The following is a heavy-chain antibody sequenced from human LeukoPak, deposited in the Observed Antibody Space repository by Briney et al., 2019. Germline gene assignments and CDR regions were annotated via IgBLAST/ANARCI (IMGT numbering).Heavy chain of an antibody. CDR3: AKSRSVAGHGGDAFDI. J-gene: IGHJ3*02. CDR2: ISWNSGSI. Sequence: AGGSLRLSCAASGFTFHNYAMHWVRQAPGKGLEWVSGISWNSGSIGYADSVKGRFTISRDIAKNSLYLQMNSLRAEDMALYYCAKSRSVAGHGGDAFDIWGQGTMVAVSS. V-gene: IGHV3-9*03. D-gene: IGHD6-19*01. CDR1: GFTFHNYA.